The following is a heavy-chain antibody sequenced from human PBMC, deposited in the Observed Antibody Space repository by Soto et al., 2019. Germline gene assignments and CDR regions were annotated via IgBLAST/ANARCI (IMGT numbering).Heavy chain of an antibody. V-gene: IGHV2-5*02. J-gene: IGHJ4*02. D-gene: IGHD3-22*01. CDR2: IYWDDDK. Sequence: QITLKESGPTLVKPTQTLTLTCTFSGFSLSTSGVGVGWIRQPPGKALEWLALIYWDDDKRYSPSLKSRLTITTDTSKNQVVLTMTNMDPVDTATYYCAHRRRYYDSSGYYYLDYWGQGTLVTVSS. CDR3: AHRRRYYDSSGYYYLDY. CDR1: GFSLSTSGVG.